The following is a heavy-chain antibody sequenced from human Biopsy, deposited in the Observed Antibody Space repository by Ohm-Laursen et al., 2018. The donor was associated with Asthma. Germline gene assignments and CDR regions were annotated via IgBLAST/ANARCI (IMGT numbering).Heavy chain of an antibody. D-gene: IGHD2-8*02. CDR2: IYWDDDK. CDR3: AHRLCIGGACYDAFDI. CDR1: GFSLTTTGVG. V-gene: IGHV2-5*02. J-gene: IGHJ3*02. Sequence: TQTLTLTCTFSGFSLTTTGVGVAWIRQPPGKALEWLARIYWDDDKRYSSSLKSRLTITKDTSENQVVLTMTNMDPVDTATYYCAHRLCIGGACYDAFDIWGQGTMVTVSS.